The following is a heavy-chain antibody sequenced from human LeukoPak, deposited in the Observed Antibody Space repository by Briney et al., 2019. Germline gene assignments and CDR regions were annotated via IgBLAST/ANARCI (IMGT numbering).Heavy chain of an antibody. Sequence: GGSLRLSCTASGFTFGDYAMSWFRQAPGKGLEWVGFIRSKAYGGTTEYAASVKGRFTISRDDSKSIAYLQMNSLKTEDTAVYYGTRVVGHAGPNMVRGVMVPYYFDYWGQGTLVTVSS. CDR2: IRSKAYGGTT. CDR3: TRVVGHAGPNMVRGVMVPYYFDY. CDR1: GFTFGDYA. J-gene: IGHJ4*02. V-gene: IGHV3-49*03. D-gene: IGHD3-10*01.